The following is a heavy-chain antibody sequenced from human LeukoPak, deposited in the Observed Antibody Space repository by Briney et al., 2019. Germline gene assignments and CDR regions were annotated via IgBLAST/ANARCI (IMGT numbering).Heavy chain of an antibody. Sequence: ASVKVSCKVSGYTFTDYYMHWVPHAPGKGLEWMGLVDPEDGETIYAEKFQGRVTITADTSTDTAYMELSSLRSEDTAVYYCATVIAARYFDYWGQGTLVTVSS. CDR2: VDPEDGET. CDR3: ATVIAARYFDY. CDR1: GYTFTDYY. D-gene: IGHD6-6*01. V-gene: IGHV1-69-2*01. J-gene: IGHJ4*02.